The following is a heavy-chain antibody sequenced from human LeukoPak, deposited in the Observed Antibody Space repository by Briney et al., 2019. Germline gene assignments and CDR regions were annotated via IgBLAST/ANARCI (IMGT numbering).Heavy chain of an antibody. CDR2: IYYSGST. CDR3: ARAGYSSLEFAHDY. V-gene: IGHV4-59*01. J-gene: IGHJ4*02. CDR1: GGSISSYY. D-gene: IGHD6-13*01. Sequence: SETLSLTCTVSGGSISSYYWSWLRQPPGKGLEWFGYIYYSGSTNYNPSLKSRVTISVDTSKNQFSLKLSSVTAADTAVYYCARAGYSSLEFAHDYWGQGTLVTVSS.